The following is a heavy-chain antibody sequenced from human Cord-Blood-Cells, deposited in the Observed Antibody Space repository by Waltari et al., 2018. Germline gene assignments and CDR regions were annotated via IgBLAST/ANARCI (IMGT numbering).Heavy chain of an antibody. CDR3: ARRLYDSSGYYYYYYYMDV. CDR2: SYYSGST. Sequence: QLQLQESGPGLVKPSETLSLTCTVSGGSISSSSYYWGWIRQPPGKGLEWIGSSYYSGSTYYNPSLKSRVTISVDTSKNQFSLKLSSVTAADTAVYYCARRLYDSSGYYYYYYYMDVWGKGTTVTVSS. J-gene: IGHJ6*03. D-gene: IGHD3-22*01. V-gene: IGHV4-39*01. CDR1: GGSISSSSYY.